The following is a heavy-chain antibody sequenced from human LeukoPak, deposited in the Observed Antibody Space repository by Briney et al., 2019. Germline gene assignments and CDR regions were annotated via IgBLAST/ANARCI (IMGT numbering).Heavy chain of an antibody. Sequence: SETLSLTCTVSGGSISSSSYHWGWIRQPPGKGLEWIGSIYYSGTTLYNPSLKSRVTISVDTSKNQFSLKLSSVTAADTTVYFCARHVLLGNYPDYFDSRGQGTLVTVSS. CDR1: GGSISSSSYH. D-gene: IGHD1-7*01. J-gene: IGHJ4*02. CDR3: ARHVLLGNYPDYFDS. V-gene: IGHV4-39*01. CDR2: IYYSGTT.